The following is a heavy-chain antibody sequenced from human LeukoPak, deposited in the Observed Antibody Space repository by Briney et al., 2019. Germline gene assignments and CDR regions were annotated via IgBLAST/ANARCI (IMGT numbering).Heavy chain of an antibody. J-gene: IGHJ3*02. D-gene: IGHD5-24*01. V-gene: IGHV4-39*07. Sequence: SETLSLTCTVSGGSISSGGYYWSWIRQPPGKGLEWIGEINHSGSTNYNPSLKSRVTISVDTSKNQFSLKLSSVTAADTAVYYCARVPMAKAFDIWGQGTMVTVSS. CDR3: ARVPMAKAFDI. CDR1: GGSISSGGYY. CDR2: INHSGST.